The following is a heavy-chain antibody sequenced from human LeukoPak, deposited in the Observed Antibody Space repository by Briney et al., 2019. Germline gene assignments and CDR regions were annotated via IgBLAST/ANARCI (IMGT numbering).Heavy chain of an antibody. Sequence: PGRSPRLSCAASGFTFSSYGMHWVRQAPGKGLEWVAVISYDGSNKYYADSVKGRFTISRDNSKNTLYLQMNSLRAEDTAVYYCAKSLEDIVVVPAATPNYYYYGMDVWGQGTTVTVSS. D-gene: IGHD2-2*01. CDR2: ISYDGSNK. V-gene: IGHV3-30*18. CDR3: AKSLEDIVVVPAATPNYYYYGMDV. J-gene: IGHJ6*02. CDR1: GFTFSSYG.